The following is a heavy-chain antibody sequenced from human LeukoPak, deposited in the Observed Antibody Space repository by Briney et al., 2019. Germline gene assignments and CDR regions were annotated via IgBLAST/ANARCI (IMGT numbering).Heavy chain of an antibody. V-gene: IGHV3-21*01. Sequence: PGGSLRLSCAASGFTFSSYSMNWVRQAPGKGLERVSSISSSSSYIYYADSVKGRFTISRDNAKNSLYLQMNSLRAEDTAVYYCARDRTGQQLISRKEYYYMDVWGKGTTVTISS. CDR2: ISSSSSYI. J-gene: IGHJ6*03. D-gene: IGHD4-11*01. CDR1: GFTFSSYS. CDR3: ARDRTGQQLISRKEYYYMDV.